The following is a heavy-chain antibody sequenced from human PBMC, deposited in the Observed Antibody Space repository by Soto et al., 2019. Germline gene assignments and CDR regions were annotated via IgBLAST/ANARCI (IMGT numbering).Heavy chain of an antibody. V-gene: IGHV4-59*01. CDR1: GGSISSYY. D-gene: IGHD1-1*01. J-gene: IGHJ4*02. Sequence: PSETLSLTCTVSGGSISSYYWSWIRQPPGKGLEWIGYIYYSGSTNYNPSLKSRVTISVDTFKNQFSLKLSSVTAADTAVYYYARVRLNWNEYYFDYWGQGTLVTVSS. CDR2: IYYSGST. CDR3: ARVRLNWNEYYFDY.